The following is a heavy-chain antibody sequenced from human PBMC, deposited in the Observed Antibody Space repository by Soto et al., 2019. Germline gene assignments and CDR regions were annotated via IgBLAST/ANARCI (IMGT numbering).Heavy chain of an antibody. J-gene: IGHJ4*01. D-gene: IGHD2-2*01. CDR3: ASDGLDTADMVLRT. CDR1: GGSIGTFH. Sequence: QVQLQESGPGLVKPSETLSLTCMISGGSIGTFHWSWIRQPPGKGLEWIGYIYHNGDTSYNPSLQSRVSMAVDTSKDQVSLKLRSVTAADTAVYYCASDGLDTADMVLRTWGQGALVTVSS. CDR2: IYHNGDT. V-gene: IGHV4-59*01.